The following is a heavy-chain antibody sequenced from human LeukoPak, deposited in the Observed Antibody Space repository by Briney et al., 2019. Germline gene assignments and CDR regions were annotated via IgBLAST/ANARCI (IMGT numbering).Heavy chain of an antibody. CDR1: ELTFTNAW. CDR3: ARGGGYDFPNFYYYHMDV. J-gene: IGHJ6*03. Sequence: GGSLRLSCAVSELTFTNAWMTWVRQAPGKGLEWVSSISSSSSYIYYADSVKGRFTISRDNAKHSLYLQMNSLRAEDTAVYYCARGGGYDFPNFYYYHMDVWGKGTTVTISS. CDR2: ISSSSSYI. V-gene: IGHV3-21*01. D-gene: IGHD5-12*01.